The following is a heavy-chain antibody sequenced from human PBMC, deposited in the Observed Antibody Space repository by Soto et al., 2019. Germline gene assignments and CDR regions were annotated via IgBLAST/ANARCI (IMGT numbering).Heavy chain of an antibody. V-gene: IGHV3-49*03. Sequence: PGGSLRLSCTASGFTFGDYAMSWFRQAPGKGLEWVGFIRSKAYGGTTEYAASVKGRFTISRDDSKSIAYLQMNSLKTEDTAVYYCTRDPQYYDFWSGYLNRGYYFDYWGQGTLVTVSS. CDR2: IRSKAYGGTT. CDR3: TRDPQYYDFWSGYLNRGYYFDY. CDR1: GFTFGDYA. J-gene: IGHJ4*02. D-gene: IGHD3-3*01.